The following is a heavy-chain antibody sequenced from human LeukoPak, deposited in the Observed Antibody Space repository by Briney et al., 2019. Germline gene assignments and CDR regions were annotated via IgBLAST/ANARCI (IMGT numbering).Heavy chain of an antibody. CDR3: AREILVGPLDGAFDI. CDR2: INPSGGST. V-gene: IGHV1-46*01. CDR1: GYTFISYY. Sequence: EASVKVSCKASGYTFISYYMHWVRQAPGQGLEWMGIINPSGGSTGYAQKFQGRVTLTRDTSTSTVYMELSSLRSEDTAVYYCAREILVGPLDGAFDIWGQGTMVTVSS. D-gene: IGHD3/OR15-3a*01. J-gene: IGHJ3*02.